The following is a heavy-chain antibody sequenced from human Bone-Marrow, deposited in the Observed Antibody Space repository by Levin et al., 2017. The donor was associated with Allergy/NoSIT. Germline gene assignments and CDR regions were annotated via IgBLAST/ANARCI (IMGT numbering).Heavy chain of an antibody. CDR2: FDREDGEI. CDR1: GYRLSEIS. D-gene: IGHD6-19*01. CDR3: ATDASSGWTPLDY. Sequence: PSASVKVSCRISGYRLSEISIHWVRQAPGKGLEWMGGFDREDGEIIYAQKFQGRITMTEDTSTDTAYMEMSSLTFDDTAVYYCATDASSGWTPLDYWGQGTLVTVSS. J-gene: IGHJ4*02. V-gene: IGHV1-24*01.